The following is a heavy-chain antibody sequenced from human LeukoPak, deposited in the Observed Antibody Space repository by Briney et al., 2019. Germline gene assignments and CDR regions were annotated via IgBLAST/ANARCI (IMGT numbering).Heavy chain of an antibody. CDR2: ISKSTSDK. Sequence: PGGSLRLSCAATGFTFTNYDMNWVRQAPGKGLEWVSSISKSTSDKFYADSVKGRFTISRDNAKNSLYLQMNSLRVEDTAVYYCTRGPYDSGIVVGIWFDPWGQGTLVTVSS. V-gene: IGHV3-21*01. CDR3: TRGPYDSGIVVGIWFDP. J-gene: IGHJ5*02. CDR1: GFTFTNYD. D-gene: IGHD3-10*01.